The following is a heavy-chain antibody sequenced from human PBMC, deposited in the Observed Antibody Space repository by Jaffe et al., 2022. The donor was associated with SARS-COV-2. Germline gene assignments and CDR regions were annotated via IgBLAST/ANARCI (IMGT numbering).Heavy chain of an antibody. V-gene: IGHV4-34*01. CDR3: ARGAPIVVVPTPRGMDV. D-gene: IGHD2-2*01. J-gene: IGHJ6*02. Sequence: QVQLQQWGAGLLKPSETLSLTCAVYGGSFSGYYWSWIRQPPGKGLEWIGEINHSGSTNYNPSLKSRVTISVDTSKNQFSLKLSSVTAADTAVYYCARGAPIVVVPTPRGMDVWGQGTTVTVSS. CDR2: INHSGST. CDR1: GGSFSGYY.